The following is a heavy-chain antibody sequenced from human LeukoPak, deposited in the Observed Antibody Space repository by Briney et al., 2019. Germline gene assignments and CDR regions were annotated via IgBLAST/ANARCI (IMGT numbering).Heavy chain of an antibody. D-gene: IGHD1-26*01. V-gene: IGHV4-61*02. Sequence: SETLSLTCTVSGGSISGGSYYWGWIRQPAGKGLEWIGRIYTSGNTNYNPSLRSRVTISVDTSKNQFSLNLTSVTAADTAVYYCARGIVDMATSFGYWGQGTLVTVPS. CDR3: ARGIVDMATSFGY. J-gene: IGHJ4*02. CDR1: GGSISGGSYY. CDR2: IYTSGNT.